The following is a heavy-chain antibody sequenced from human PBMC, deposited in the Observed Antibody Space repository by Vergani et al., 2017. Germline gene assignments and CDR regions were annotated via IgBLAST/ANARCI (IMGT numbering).Heavy chain of an antibody. V-gene: IGHV4-38-2*02. CDR3: ARHDSAHGVGVLGGY. CDR1: GYSISSAYY. CDR2: AFKIGST. D-gene: IGHD2-8*01. J-gene: IGHJ4*02. Sequence: QVLLQESGPGLVKPSETLSLTCTVSGYSISSAYYWGWTRQPPGKGLEWIGSAFKIGSTYYNPSLTSRVTIFLYKSKNQISLKLSSVTAADTAVYYCARHDSAHGVGVLGGYWGQGTLVTVSS.